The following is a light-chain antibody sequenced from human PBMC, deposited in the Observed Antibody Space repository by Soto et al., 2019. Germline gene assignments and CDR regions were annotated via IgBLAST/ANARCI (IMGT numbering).Light chain of an antibody. J-gene: IGLJ1*01. Sequence: QSALTQPASVSGSPGQSITISCSGTSSDVGGYNYVSWYQQHPGKAPRVMIYDVSNRPSGISDRFPGSKSGNTATLTISGLQAEDEADYYCSSYTSDNTYVFASGTKVTVL. CDR2: DVS. CDR1: SSDVGGYNY. V-gene: IGLV2-14*03. CDR3: SSYTSDNTYV.